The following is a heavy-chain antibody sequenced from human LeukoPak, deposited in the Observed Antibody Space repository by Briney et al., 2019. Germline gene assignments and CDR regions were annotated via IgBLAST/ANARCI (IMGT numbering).Heavy chain of an antibody. V-gene: IGHV3-15*01. CDR3: TTYVGAYSNWGDYYYYYMDV. CDR2: IKSKTDGGTT. J-gene: IGHJ6*03. D-gene: IGHD4-11*01. Sequence: GGSLRLSCAASGFTFSNAWMSWVRQAPGKGLEWVGRIKSKTDGGTTDYAAPVKGRFTSSREDSKNTLYLQMNSLKTEDTAVYYCTTYVGAYSNWGDYYYYYMDVWGKGTTVTVSS. CDR1: GFTFSNAW.